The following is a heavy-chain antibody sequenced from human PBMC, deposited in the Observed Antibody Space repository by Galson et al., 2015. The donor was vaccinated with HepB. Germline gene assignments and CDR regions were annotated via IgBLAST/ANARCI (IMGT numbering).Heavy chain of an antibody. J-gene: IGHJ4*02. CDR3: AKDKIRGGSWLHAVFDY. Sequence: SLRLSCAASGFTFSSYAMSWVRQAPGKGLEWVSAISGSGGSTYYADSVKGRFTISRDNSKNTLYLQMNSLRAEDTAVYYCAKDKIRGGSWLHAVFDYWGQGTLVTVSS. CDR1: GFTFSSYA. CDR2: ISGSGGST. V-gene: IGHV3-23*01. D-gene: IGHD2-15*01.